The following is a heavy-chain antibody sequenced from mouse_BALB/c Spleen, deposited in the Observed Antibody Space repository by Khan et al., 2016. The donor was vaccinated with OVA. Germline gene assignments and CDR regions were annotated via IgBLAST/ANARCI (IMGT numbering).Heavy chain of an antibody. CDR1: GFTFSTYG. D-gene: IGHD2-2*01. Sequence: EVELVESGGGLVKPGGSLKLSCSASGFTFSTYGMSWVRQTPEKRLAWVATISSGGHYTFYPDSVKGRFTISRDNAKNTLYLQMSSLRSEDTAMYYCTRSLVDYHAMDYWGQGTSVTVSS. CDR2: ISSGGHYT. CDR3: TRSLVDYHAMDY. V-gene: IGHV5-9-3*01. J-gene: IGHJ4*01.